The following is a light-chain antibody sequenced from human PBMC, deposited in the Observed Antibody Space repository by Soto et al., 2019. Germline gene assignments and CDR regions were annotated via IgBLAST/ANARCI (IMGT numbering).Light chain of an antibody. J-gene: IGKJ3*01. CDR1: QSVSSSY. CDR3: QQYGSSPPFT. CDR2: GAS. Sequence: EIVLTQSPGTLSLSPGERATLSCRASQSVSSSYLAWYQQKPGQAPRLLIYGASSRATGIPDRFSGSGSGTDFPLTISRREPEDFAVYYCQQYGSSPPFTFGPGPKVDIK. V-gene: IGKV3-20*01.